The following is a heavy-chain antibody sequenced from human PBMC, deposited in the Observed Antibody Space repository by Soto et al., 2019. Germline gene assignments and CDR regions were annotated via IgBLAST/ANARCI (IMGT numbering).Heavy chain of an antibody. D-gene: IGHD2-15*01. V-gene: IGHV4-39*01. J-gene: IGHJ6*03. CDR3: ARQPLYCSGGSCYPFYYYYYMDV. CDR2: IYYSGST. CDR1: GGSISSSSYY. Sequence: QLQLQESGPGLVKPSETLSLTCTVSGGSISSSSYYWGWIRQPPGKGLEWIGSIYYSGSTYYNPSLKSRVTISVDTSKNQFSLXLSSVTAADTAVYXCARQPLYCSGGSCYPFYYYYYMDVWGKGTTVTVSS.